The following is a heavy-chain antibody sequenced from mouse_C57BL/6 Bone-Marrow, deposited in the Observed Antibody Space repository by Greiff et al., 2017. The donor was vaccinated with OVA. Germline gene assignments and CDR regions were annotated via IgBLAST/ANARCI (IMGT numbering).Heavy chain of an antibody. Sequence: QVQLQQPGAELVKPGASVKLSCKASGYTFTSYWMQWVKQRPGKGLEWIGEIDPSDSYNTYNQKFKGKATLTVDTSSSTAYMQLSSLTSEDSAVYYCARQVGYYYYWYFDVWGTGTTVTVTS. CDR3: ARQVGYYYYWYFDV. D-gene: IGHD1-1*02. J-gene: IGHJ1*03. CDR2: IDPSDSYN. V-gene: IGHV1-50*01. CDR1: GYTFTSYW.